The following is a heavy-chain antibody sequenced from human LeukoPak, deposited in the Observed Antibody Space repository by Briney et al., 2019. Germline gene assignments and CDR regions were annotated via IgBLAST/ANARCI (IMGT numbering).Heavy chain of an antibody. Sequence: SSETLSLTCTVSGGSISSSNYYWGWIRQSPGMGLDWIGSISHTGSTYHNPSLKSRVTISVDTSKNQFSLRLSSVTAADTAVYYCARGSFPAYMTTVTTRAFPFDPWGQGTLVTVSS. CDR1: GGSISSSNYY. CDR3: ARGSFPAYMTTVTTRAFPFDP. D-gene: IGHD4-17*01. CDR2: ISHTGST. J-gene: IGHJ5*02. V-gene: IGHV4-39*07.